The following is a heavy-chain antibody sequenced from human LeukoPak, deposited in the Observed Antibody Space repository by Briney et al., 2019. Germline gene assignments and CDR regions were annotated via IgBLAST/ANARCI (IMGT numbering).Heavy chain of an antibody. D-gene: IGHD5-24*01. CDR3: ARNRGWQQFDY. J-gene: IGHJ4*02. V-gene: IGHV3-7*01. CDR1: GFTLSDYW. CDR2: INKDGTEK. Sequence: PGGTLRLSCAGSGFTLSDYWVDWVRQAPGKGLEWVANINKDGTEKNYLESVKGRFTISRDNAKNSLYLQMNNLRAEDTAVYYCARNRGWQQFDYWGQGTLVTVSS.